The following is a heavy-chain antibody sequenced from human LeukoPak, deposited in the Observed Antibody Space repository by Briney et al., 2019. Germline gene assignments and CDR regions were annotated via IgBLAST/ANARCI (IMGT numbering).Heavy chain of an antibody. Sequence: SQTLSLTCAVSGGSISSGGYSWSWIRQPPGKGLEWIGYIYHSGSTNYNPSLKSRVTISVDTSKNQFSLKLSSVTAADTAVYYCARGFSYYYYGMDVWGQGTTVTVSS. CDR2: IYHSGST. CDR3: ARGFSYYYYGMDV. J-gene: IGHJ6*02. V-gene: IGHV4-30-2*01. CDR1: GGSISSGGYS.